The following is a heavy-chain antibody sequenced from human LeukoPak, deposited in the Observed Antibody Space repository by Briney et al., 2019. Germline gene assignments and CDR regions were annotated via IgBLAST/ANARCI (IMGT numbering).Heavy chain of an antibody. J-gene: IGHJ4*02. CDR3: AKDSRLLYYFDY. Sequence: GGSLRLSCTASEFTFDLYWMTWVRQAPGKGLEWVASIKADGSEKLYVDSVKGRFDISRDNAKGSLSLQMNSLRVEDTAVYYCAKDSRLLYYFDYWGQGTLVTVSS. V-gene: IGHV3-7*03. CDR2: IKADGSEK. CDR1: EFTFDLYW. D-gene: IGHD2/OR15-2a*01.